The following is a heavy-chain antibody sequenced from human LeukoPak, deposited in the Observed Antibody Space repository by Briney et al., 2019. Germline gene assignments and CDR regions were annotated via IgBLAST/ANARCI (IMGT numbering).Heavy chain of an antibody. D-gene: IGHD6-6*01. CDR1: GGSISSYY. CDR3: AGLLGPQLRQGYYYYYGVDV. CDR2: IYTSGST. V-gene: IGHV4-4*07. Sequence: PSETLSLTCTVSGGSISSYYWSWIRQPAGKGLEWIGRIYTSGSTNYNPSLKSRVTMSVDTSKNQFSLKLSSVTAADTAVYYCAGLLGPQLRQGYYYYYGVDVWGQGTTVTVSS. J-gene: IGHJ6*02.